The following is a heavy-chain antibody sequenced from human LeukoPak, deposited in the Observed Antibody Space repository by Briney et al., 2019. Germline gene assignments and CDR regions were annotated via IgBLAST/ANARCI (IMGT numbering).Heavy chain of an antibody. J-gene: IGHJ4*02. CDR2: IRSKAYGGTT. CDR1: GFTFGDYA. Sequence: GGSLRLSCTASGFTFGDYAMSWVRQAPGKGLEWVGFIRSKAYGGTTEYAASVKGRFTISRDDSKSIAYLQMNSLKTEDTAVYYCTRRTRSASGCSYWGQGTLVTVSS. D-gene: IGHD3-22*01. CDR3: TRRTRSASGCSY. V-gene: IGHV3-49*04.